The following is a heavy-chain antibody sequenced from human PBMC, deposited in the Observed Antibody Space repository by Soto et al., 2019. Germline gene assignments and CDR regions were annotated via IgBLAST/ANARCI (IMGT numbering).Heavy chain of an antibody. V-gene: IGHV1-18*01. D-gene: IGHD6-19*01. CDR2: ISAYNGNT. CDR1: GYTFTSYG. Sequence: GASVKVSCKASGYTFTSYGISWVRQAPGQGLEWMGWISAYNGNTNYAQKLQGRVTMTTDTSTSTAYMELRSLRSDDTAFYYCARDRAVAGTHHRNWFDPWGQGTLVTVSS. CDR3: ARDRAVAGTHHRNWFDP. J-gene: IGHJ5*02.